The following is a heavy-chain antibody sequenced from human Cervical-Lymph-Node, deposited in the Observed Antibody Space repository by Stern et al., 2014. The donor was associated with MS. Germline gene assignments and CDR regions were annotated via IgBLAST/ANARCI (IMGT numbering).Heavy chain of an antibody. CDR2: FDPEDGET. CDR1: GYTLTELS. J-gene: IGHJ6*02. Sequence: QVQLVESGAEVKKPGASVKVSCKVSGYTLTELSMNWVRQAPGKGLEWMGGFDPEDGETIYAQKIQGIVTMTEATSTDTAYMELSNVRAEVTAVSCGAPGFRRYYGMDVWGQGTTVTVSS. V-gene: IGHV1-24*01. CDR3: APGFRRYYGMDV.